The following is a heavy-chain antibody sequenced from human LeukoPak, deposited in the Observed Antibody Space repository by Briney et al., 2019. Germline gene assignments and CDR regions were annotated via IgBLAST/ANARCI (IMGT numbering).Heavy chain of an antibody. D-gene: IGHD1-1*01. J-gene: IGHJ3*02. Sequence: GGSLRLSCAASGFTFSSYSMNWVRQAPGRGLEWVSSISSSSSYIYYADSVKGRFTISRDNAKNSLYLQMNSLRAEDTAVYYCARDGTGSDAFDIWGQGTMVTASS. CDR3: ARDGTGSDAFDI. CDR2: ISSSSSYI. V-gene: IGHV3-21*01. CDR1: GFTFSSYS.